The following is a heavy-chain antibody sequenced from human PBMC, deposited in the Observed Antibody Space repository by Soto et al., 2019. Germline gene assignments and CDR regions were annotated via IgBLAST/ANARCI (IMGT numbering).Heavy chain of an antibody. J-gene: IGHJ6*02. CDR2: INPNSGGT. D-gene: IGHD5-12*01. V-gene: IGHV1-2*02. CDR3: AGGLDDSGYDPLAENYYYYGMDV. Sequence: ASVKVSCKASGYTFTGYYMHWVRQAPGQGLEWMGWINPNSGGTNYAQKFQGRVTMTRDTSISTAYMELSRLRSDDTAVYYCAGGLDDSGYDPLAENYYYYGMDVWGQGTTVTVSS. CDR1: GYTFTGYY.